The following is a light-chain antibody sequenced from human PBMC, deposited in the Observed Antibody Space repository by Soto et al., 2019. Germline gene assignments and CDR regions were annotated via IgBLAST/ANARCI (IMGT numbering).Light chain of an antibody. CDR1: QSVSNY. CDR2: DAS. V-gene: IGKV3-11*01. Sequence: EIVLTQSPATLSLSPGERATLSCRASQSVSNYLAWYQQKPGQAPRLLISDASNRATGIPARFSGSGSGTDFPRPSRSLEPEVFRVYYCQRRSNWPRLTFGGGTKVEIK. CDR3: QRRSNWPRLT. J-gene: IGKJ4*01.